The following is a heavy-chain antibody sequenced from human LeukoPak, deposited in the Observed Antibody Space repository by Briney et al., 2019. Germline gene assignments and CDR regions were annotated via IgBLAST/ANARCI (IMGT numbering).Heavy chain of an antibody. CDR2: ISAYNGNT. V-gene: IGHV1-18*01. Sequence: GASVKVSCKASGYTFTSYGISWVRQAPGQGLEWMGWISAYNGNTHYAQKLQGRVTMTTDTSTSTVYMELRSLRSDDTAVYYCARGSPPRRNYDSRGYYSYYFDYWGQGTLVTGSS. CDR3: ARGSPPRRNYDSRGYYSYYFDY. J-gene: IGHJ4*02. CDR1: GYTFTSYG. D-gene: IGHD3-22*01.